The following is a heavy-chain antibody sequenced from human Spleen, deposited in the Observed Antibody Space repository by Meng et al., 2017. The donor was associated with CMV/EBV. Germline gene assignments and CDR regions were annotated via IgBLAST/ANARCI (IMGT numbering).Heavy chain of an antibody. V-gene: IGHV3-74*01. CDR3: ARGYSSSLGFDY. D-gene: IGHD6-6*01. CDR2: INNDGSST. Sequence: GESLKISCVTSGFTFSTYWIYWVRQAPGKGLAWVSRINNDGSSTSYADSVKGRFTISRDNAKNMVFLQMSSLRAEDTAIYYCARGYSSSLGFDYWGQGTLVTVS. J-gene: IGHJ4*02. CDR1: GFTFSTYW.